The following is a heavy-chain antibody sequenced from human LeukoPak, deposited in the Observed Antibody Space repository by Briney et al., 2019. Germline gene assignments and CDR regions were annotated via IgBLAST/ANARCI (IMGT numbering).Heavy chain of an antibody. D-gene: IGHD3-22*01. CDR1: GYTFTSYG. CDR2: ISAYNGNT. J-gene: IGHJ6*02. V-gene: IGHV1-18*01. CDR3: ARGCYYDSSGYYCGGLTSRYYYGMDV. Sequence: ASVKVSCKASGYTFTSYGISWVRQAPGQGLEWMGWISAYNGNTNCAQKLQGRVTMTTDTSTSTAYMELRSLRSDDTAVYYCARGCYYDSSGYYCGGLTSRYYYGMDVWGQGTTVTVSS.